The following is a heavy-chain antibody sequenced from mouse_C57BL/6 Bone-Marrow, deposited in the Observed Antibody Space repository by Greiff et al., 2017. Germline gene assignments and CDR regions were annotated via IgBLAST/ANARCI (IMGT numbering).Heavy chain of an antibody. D-gene: IGHD4-1*01. J-gene: IGHJ3*01. Sequence: VQLQQPGAELVRPGTSVKLSCKASGYTFTSYWMHWVKQRPGQGLEWIGVIDPSDSYTNYNQKFKGKATLTVDTSSSTAYMQLSSLTSEDSAVYYCVTGTFAYWGQGTLVTVSA. CDR3: VTGTFAY. CDR1: GYTFTSYW. CDR2: IDPSDSYT. V-gene: IGHV1-59*01.